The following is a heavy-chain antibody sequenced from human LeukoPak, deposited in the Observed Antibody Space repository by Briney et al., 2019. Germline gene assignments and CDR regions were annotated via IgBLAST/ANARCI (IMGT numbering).Heavy chain of an antibody. CDR3: AKEITMIRGGIKLGFDY. CDR2: ISGGGGST. CDR1: GFTFSSYA. Sequence: GGSLRLSCAVSGFTFSSYAMTWVRQAPGKGLEWVSAISGGGGSTYYADSVKGRFTISRDNSKNTLYLQMNSLRAEDTAVYYCAKEITMIRGGIKLGFDYWGQGTLVTVSS. J-gene: IGHJ4*02. V-gene: IGHV3-23*01. D-gene: IGHD3-10*01.